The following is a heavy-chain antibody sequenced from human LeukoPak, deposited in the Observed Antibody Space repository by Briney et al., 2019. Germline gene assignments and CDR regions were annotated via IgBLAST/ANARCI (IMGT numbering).Heavy chain of an antibody. CDR3: ASDRPPSN. Sequence: ASVKVSCKASGYTFTGYYMYWVRQAPGQGLEWLGWINPNTGDTNYAQSCQGRITMTRDTSITTAYMELSNLDYDDTAVYYCASDRPPSNWGQGTLVTVSS. D-gene: IGHD1-14*01. CDR2: INPNTGDT. V-gene: IGHV1-2*02. J-gene: IGHJ4*02. CDR1: GYTFTGYY.